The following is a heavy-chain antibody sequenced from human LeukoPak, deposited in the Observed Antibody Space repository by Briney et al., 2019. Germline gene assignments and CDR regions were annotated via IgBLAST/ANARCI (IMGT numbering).Heavy chain of an antibody. J-gene: IGHJ4*02. Sequence: SETLSLTCTVSGGSISRYYWSWIRQPPGKGLEWIGYIYSSGSTNYNPSLKSRVTISVDTSKNQFSLKLSSVTAADTAVYYCARGAWLFDYWGQGTLVTVSS. CDR3: ARGAWLFDY. D-gene: IGHD3-22*01. CDR2: IYSSGST. V-gene: IGHV4-59*01. CDR1: GGSISRYY.